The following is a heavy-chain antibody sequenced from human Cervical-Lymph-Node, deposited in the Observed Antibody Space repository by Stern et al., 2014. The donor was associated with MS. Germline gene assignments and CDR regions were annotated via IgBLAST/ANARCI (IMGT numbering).Heavy chain of an antibody. CDR2: IRSKAYGGTT. J-gene: IGHJ4*02. V-gene: IGHV3-49*03. CDR1: GFTFRDYA. D-gene: IGHD3-3*01. CDR3: GREPNVFRVLEWSPSGYFDY. Sequence: EVQLVESGGGLVQPGRSLRLSCTVSGFTFRDYAMSWFRQAPGKGLELVGFIRSKAYGGTTEYAASVKGRFTISRDDSKSIAYLQINSLKIEDTAVYYCGREPNVFRVLEWSPSGYFDYWGQGIRVTVSS.